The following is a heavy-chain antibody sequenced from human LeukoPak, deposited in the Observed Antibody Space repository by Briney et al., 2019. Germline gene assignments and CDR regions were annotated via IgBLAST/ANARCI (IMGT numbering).Heavy chain of an antibody. V-gene: IGHV3-7*03. J-gene: IGHJ6*04. Sequence: GGSLRLSCAASGFIFSSYWMSWVRQAPGKGQEWVANIKEAGSEKYYVDSVKGRFTISRDNAKNSLYLQTNSLRAEDTAVYYCARRALRYCSSTSCPAQYYGVDVWGKGTTVTVSS. D-gene: IGHD2-2*01. CDR1: GFIFSSYW. CDR2: IKEAGSEK. CDR3: ARRALRYCSSTSCPAQYYGVDV.